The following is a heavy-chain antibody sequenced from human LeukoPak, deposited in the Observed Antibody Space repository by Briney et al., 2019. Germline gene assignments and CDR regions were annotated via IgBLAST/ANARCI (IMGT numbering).Heavy chain of an antibody. Sequence: PGGSLRLSCAASGFTFSDYYMSWIRQAPGKGLEWVSYISGIGGAVYYADSVKGRFTISRDNARNSLSLQMNSLRSEDTAVYYCVRLTLDTAYSHYYYMDVWGKGTTVTVSS. D-gene: IGHD2-2*02. CDR2: ISGIGGAV. V-gene: IGHV3-11*01. J-gene: IGHJ6*03. CDR1: GFTFSDYY. CDR3: VRLTLDTAYSHYYYMDV.